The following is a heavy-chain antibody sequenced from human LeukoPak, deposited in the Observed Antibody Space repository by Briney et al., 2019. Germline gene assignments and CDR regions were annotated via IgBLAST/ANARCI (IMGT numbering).Heavy chain of an antibody. CDR1: GGTFSSYA. J-gene: IGHJ4*02. Sequence: SVKVSCKASGGTFSSYAISWVRQAPGQGLEWMGGIIPIFGTANYAQKFQGRVTITADESTSTAYMELSSLRSEDTAVYYCARGLGQNPTYYYDSSGYSPFDYWGQGTLVTVSS. D-gene: IGHD3-22*01. CDR2: IIPIFGTA. CDR3: ARGLGQNPTYYYDSSGYSPFDY. V-gene: IGHV1-69*13.